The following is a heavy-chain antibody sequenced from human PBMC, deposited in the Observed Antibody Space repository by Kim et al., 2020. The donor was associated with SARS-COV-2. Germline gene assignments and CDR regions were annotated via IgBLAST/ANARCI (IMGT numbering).Heavy chain of an antibody. D-gene: IGHD2-2*02. CDR1: GYSFTSYW. CDR3: ARQGCSSTSCYTGPRYYYYYGMDV. CDR2: IYPGDSDT. Sequence: GESLKISCKGSGYSFTSYWIGWVRQMPGKGLEWMGIIYPGDSDTRYSPSFQGQVTISADKSISTAYLQWSSLKASDTAMYYCARQGCSSTSCYTGPRYYYYYGMDVWGQGTTVTVSS. J-gene: IGHJ6*02. V-gene: IGHV5-51*01.